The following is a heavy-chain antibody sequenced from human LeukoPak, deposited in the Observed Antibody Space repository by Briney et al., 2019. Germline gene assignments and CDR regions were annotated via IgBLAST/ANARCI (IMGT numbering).Heavy chain of an antibody. J-gene: IGHJ4*02. CDR1: GFTFSDYY. CDR3: AKDKQKYSSGWYFDY. D-gene: IGHD6-19*01. V-gene: IGHV3-9*01. CDR2: ISWNSGSI. Sequence: GGSLRLSCAASGFTFSDYYMSWIRQAPGKGLEWVSGISWNSGSIGYADSVKGRFTISRDNAKNSLYLQMNSLRAEDTALCYCAKDKQKYSSGWYFDYWGQGTLVTVSS.